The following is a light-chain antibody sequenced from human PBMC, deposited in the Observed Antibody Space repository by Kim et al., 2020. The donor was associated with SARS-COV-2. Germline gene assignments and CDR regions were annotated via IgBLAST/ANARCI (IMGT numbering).Light chain of an antibody. CDR3: QQYGTSRLT. CDR1: QSVSSSY. CDR2: GAS. V-gene: IGKV3-20*01. Sequence: EIVLTQSPGTLSLSPGERATLSCRVSQSVSSSYLAWYQQKPGQAPRLLIYGASNRATGIPDRFSGSGSGTDFTLTISRLEPEDFAVYYCQQYGTSRLTFGGGTKVEIK. J-gene: IGKJ4*01.